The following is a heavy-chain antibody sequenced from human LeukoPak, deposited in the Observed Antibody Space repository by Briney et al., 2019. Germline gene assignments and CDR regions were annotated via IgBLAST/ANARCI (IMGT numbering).Heavy chain of an antibody. Sequence: GRSLRLSCAASGFTFSSYGMHWVRQAPGKGLEGVAVIWYDGSNKYYADSVKGRFTISRDNSKNTLYLQMNSLRAEDTAVYYCARAKGMKQQLVLGYWGQGTLVTVSS. CDR3: ARAKGMKQQLVLGY. V-gene: IGHV3-33*08. D-gene: IGHD6-13*01. J-gene: IGHJ4*02. CDR2: IWYDGSNK. CDR1: GFTFSSYG.